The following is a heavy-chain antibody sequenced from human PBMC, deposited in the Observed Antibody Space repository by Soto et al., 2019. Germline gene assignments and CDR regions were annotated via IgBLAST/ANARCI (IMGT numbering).Heavy chain of an antibody. D-gene: IGHD3-10*01. CDR1: GFTVSSNY. Sequence: PGGSLRLSCAASGFTVSSNYMSWVRQAPGKGLEWVSFIYSGGSTYYADSVKGRFTVSRDNSKNTLYLQMNSLRAEDTAVYYCAKVPGAGSSTYNWFDPWGQGTLVTVSS. J-gene: IGHJ5*02. V-gene: IGHV3-66*01. CDR3: AKVPGAGSSTYNWFDP. CDR2: IYSGGST.